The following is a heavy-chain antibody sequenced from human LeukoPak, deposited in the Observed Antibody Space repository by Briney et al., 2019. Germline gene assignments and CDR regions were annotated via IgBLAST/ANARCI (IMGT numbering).Heavy chain of an antibody. D-gene: IGHD6-6*01. V-gene: IGHV4-59*08. CDR1: GGSISTYY. CDR2: IYDTGST. Sequence: PSETLSLTCTVSGGSISTYYWNWIRQPPGKGLGWIGYIYDTGSTNYNPSLKSRVTISLDTSENQFSLKLSSLTAADTAVYYCARRRPDAFDIWGQETMVTVSS. CDR3: ARRRPDAFDI. J-gene: IGHJ3*02.